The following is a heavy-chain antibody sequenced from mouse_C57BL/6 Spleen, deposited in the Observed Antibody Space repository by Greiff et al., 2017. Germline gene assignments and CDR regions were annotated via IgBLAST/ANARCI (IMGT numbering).Heavy chain of an antibody. CDR2: IGPGSGST. J-gene: IGHJ4*01. V-gene: IGHV1-77*01. Sequence: VQLQQSGAELVKPGASVKISCKASGYTFTDYYINWVKQRPGQGLEWIGRIGPGSGSTHYNEKFKGKATLTADKSSSTAYMQLSSLTSEDTAVYFCAGGAPNYCGSSWGMDYWGQGTSVTVSS. CDR3: AGGAPNYCGSSWGMDY. D-gene: IGHD1-1*01. CDR1: GYTFTDYY.